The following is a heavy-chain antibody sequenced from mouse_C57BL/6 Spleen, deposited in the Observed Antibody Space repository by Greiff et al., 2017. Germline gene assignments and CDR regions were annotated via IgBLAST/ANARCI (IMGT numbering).Heavy chain of an antibody. D-gene: IGHD2-12*01. CDR3: ARGDSRGDYAMDY. CDR2: IHPNSGST. V-gene: IGHV1-64*01. Sequence: QVQLQQPGAELVKPGASVKLSCKASGYTFTSYWMHWVKQRPGQGLEWIGMIHPNSGSTNYNEKFKSKATLTVDKSSSTAYMQLSSLTSEVSAVYYCARGDSRGDYAMDYWGQGTSVTVSS. J-gene: IGHJ4*01. CDR1: GYTFTSYW.